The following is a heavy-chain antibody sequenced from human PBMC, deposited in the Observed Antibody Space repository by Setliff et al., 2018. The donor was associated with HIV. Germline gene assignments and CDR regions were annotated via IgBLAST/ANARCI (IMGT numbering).Heavy chain of an antibody. CDR3: ARMDTSYRSFEY. V-gene: IGHV4-59*01. Sequence: PSETLSLTCTVSGVSITSYYWSWIRQSPGKGLEYIGYIYSNGGTNYNPSLKSRVRISVDTSKNQFSLRLSSVTAADTAIYYCARMDTSYRSFEYWGQGTRVTGSA. D-gene: IGHD5-18*01. CDR1: GVSITSYY. J-gene: IGHJ4*02. CDR2: IYSNGGT.